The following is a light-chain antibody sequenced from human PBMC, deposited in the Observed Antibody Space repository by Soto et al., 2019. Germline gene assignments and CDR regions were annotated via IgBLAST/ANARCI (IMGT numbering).Light chain of an antibody. Sequence: DLQMTQYPATLSGSVGDRVTITCRASQTISSWLAWYQQKPGKAPKLLIYKASTLKSGFPSRFSGSGSGTEFTLTISSLQPDDCATYYCQHYNSYSEAFGQGTKVELK. CDR3: QHYNSYSEA. J-gene: IGKJ1*01. CDR1: QTISSW. CDR2: KAS. V-gene: IGKV1-5*03.